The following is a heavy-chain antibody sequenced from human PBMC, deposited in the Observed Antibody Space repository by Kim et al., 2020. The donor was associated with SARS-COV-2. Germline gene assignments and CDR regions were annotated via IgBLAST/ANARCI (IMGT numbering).Heavy chain of an antibody. D-gene: IGHD6-13*01. CDR1: GGTFSSYA. CDR3: ARSQQLPRGYYYYYGMDV. V-gene: IGHV1-69*13. CDR2: IIPIFGTA. J-gene: IGHJ6*02. Sequence: SVKVSCKASGGTFSSYAISWVRQAPGQGLEWMGGIIPIFGTANYAQKFQGRVTITADESTSTAYMELSSLRSEDTAVYYCARSQQLPRGYYYYYGMDVWGQGTTVTVSS.